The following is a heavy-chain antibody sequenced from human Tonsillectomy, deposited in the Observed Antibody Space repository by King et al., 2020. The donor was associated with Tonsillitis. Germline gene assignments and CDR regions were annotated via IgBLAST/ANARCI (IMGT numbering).Heavy chain of an antibody. Sequence: VQLVESGGGLVQPGGSLRLSCAASGFAFSYYWMHWVRQAPGKGLVWVSRINSYGNSTAYADSVKGRFTISRDNAKNTLYLQMNSLRVEDTAVYYCASSPPLWFGDFPNADYWGQGTLVTVSS. J-gene: IGHJ4*02. V-gene: IGHV3-74*03. CDR3: ASSPPLWFGDFPNADY. CDR2: INSYGNST. CDR1: GFAFSYYW. D-gene: IGHD3-10*01.